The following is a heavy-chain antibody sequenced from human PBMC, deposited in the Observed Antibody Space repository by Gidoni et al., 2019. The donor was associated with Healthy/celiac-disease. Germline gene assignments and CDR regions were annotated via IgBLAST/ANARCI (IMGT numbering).Heavy chain of an antibody. V-gene: IGHV3-48*02. Sequence: NWVRQAPGKGLEWVSYISSSSSTIYYADSVKGRFTICSDNAKISLYLQMNSLRDEYTAVYYCARDDSVGYSGYDPRIKYYYAYYMYAWGKGTTVTVPS. CDR2: ISSSSSTI. D-gene: IGHD5-12*01. CDR3: ARDDSVGYSGYDPRIKYYYAYYMYA. J-gene: IGHJ6*03.